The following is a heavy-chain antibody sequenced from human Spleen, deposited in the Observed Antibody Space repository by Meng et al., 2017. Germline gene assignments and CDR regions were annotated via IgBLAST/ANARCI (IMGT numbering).Heavy chain of an antibody. Sequence: QVHLQGSGPGLVKPSGTLSLTCAVSGGSMSSTNWWSWVRQPPGKGLEWIGEIYHSGSTNYNPSLKSRVSISVDKSKNQFSLKLSSVTAADTAVYYCARVGDIVVVPAASNWFDPWGQGTLVTVSS. CDR1: GGSMSSTNW. J-gene: IGHJ5*02. CDR2: IYHSGST. V-gene: IGHV4-4*02. CDR3: ARVGDIVVVPAASNWFDP. D-gene: IGHD2-2*01.